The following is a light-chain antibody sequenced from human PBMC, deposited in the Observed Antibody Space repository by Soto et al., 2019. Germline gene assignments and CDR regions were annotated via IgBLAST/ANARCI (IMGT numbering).Light chain of an antibody. V-gene: IGLV2-14*01. CDR3: SSYTSSSTPHVV. CDR1: SSDVGGYNY. J-gene: IGLJ2*01. CDR2: DVS. Sequence: QSALTQPASVSGSPGQSITISCTGTSSDVGGYNYVSWYQQHPGKAPKLMIYDVSNRPSGVSNRFSGSKSGNTASLTISGLQAEDEADYYGSSYTSSSTPHVVFGGGTKLPAL.